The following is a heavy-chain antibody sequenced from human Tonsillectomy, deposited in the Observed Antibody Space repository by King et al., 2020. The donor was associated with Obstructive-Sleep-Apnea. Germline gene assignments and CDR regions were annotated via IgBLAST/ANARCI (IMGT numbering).Heavy chain of an antibody. J-gene: IGHJ4*02. Sequence: VQLQESGPGLVKPSETLSLTCTVSGGSISSYYWSWIRQPPGEGLEWIGYILYSGSTNYNPSLKSRVTISVDTSKNQFSLKLRAVTAADTAVYYCAGGVRGDYWGQGTLVTVSS. CDR2: ILYSGST. V-gene: IGHV4-59*01. CDR3: AGGVRGDY. CDR1: GGSISSYY. D-gene: IGHD1-1*01.